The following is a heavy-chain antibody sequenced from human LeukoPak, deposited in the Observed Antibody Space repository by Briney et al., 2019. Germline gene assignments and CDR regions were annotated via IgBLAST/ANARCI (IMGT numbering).Heavy chain of an antibody. D-gene: IGHD3-22*01. V-gene: IGHV3-74*01. CDR1: GFTFGSYW. J-gene: IGHJ4*02. CDR2: INTDGRTT. Sequence: GGSLRLSCAVSGFTFGSYWMHWVRQVPRGGLVWVSRINTDGRTTTYADSVKGRFTISRGNAKNMLYLQMNSLRAEDTAVYYCARIEDRGAAFDSWGRGTLVTVSS. CDR3: ARIEDRGAAFDS.